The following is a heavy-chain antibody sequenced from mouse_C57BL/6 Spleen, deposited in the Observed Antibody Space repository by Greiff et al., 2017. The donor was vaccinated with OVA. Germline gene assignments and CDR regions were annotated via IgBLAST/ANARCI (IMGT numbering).Heavy chain of an antibody. J-gene: IGHJ4*01. CDR1: GFTFSDYG. V-gene: IGHV5-17*01. CDR3: ARGGIYDGYYAMDC. CDR2: ISSGSSTI. D-gene: IGHD2-12*01. Sequence: EVKLMESGGGLVKPGGSLKLSCAASGFTFSDYGMHWVRQAPEKGLEWVAYISSGSSTIYYADTVKGRFTISRDNAKNTLFLQMTSLRSEDTAMYYCARGGIYDGYYAMDCWGQGTSVTVSS.